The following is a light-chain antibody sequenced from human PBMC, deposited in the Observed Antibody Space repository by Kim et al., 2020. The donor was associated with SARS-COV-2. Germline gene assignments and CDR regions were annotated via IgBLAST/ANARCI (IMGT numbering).Light chain of an antibody. CDR1: QSVKTY. CDR3: QQYNNWLPYT. V-gene: IGKV3-15*01. CDR2: SAS. Sequence: VSPGERATHSCRASQSVKTYLAWYQQKPGQAPRLLVYSASTRATGIPARFSGTGSGTEFALTISSLQSEDSAVYYCQQYNNWLPYTFGQGTNWRS. J-gene: IGKJ2*01.